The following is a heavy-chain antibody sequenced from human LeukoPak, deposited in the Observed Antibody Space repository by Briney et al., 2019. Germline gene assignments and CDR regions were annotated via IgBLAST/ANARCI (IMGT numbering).Heavy chain of an antibody. CDR3: ARVRYCTSTSCPDFDC. CDR1: GYTFTGYY. D-gene: IGHD2-2*01. V-gene: IGHV1-46*01. Sequence: ASVTVSCKASGYTFTGYYMHWVRQAPGQGLEWMGMINPSGGSTSYAQRFQGRVTMTRDTSTSTVYMELSSLRSEDTAVYSCARVRYCTSTSCPDFDCWGQGTLVTVSS. J-gene: IGHJ4*02. CDR2: INPSGGST.